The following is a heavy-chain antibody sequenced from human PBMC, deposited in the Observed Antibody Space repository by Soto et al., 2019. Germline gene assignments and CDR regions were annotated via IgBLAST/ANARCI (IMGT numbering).Heavy chain of an antibody. Sequence: PGGSLRLSCAASGFTFSSYGMHWVRQAPGKGLEWVAFIWYDGSNKYYTDSVKGRFTISRDDSKNTVNLQMNSLRAEDTAVYYCARDWTTGYFDYWGQGTLVTVSS. D-gene: IGHD4-17*01. CDR3: ARDWTTGYFDY. CDR2: IWYDGSNK. V-gene: IGHV3-33*01. J-gene: IGHJ4*02. CDR1: GFTFSSYG.